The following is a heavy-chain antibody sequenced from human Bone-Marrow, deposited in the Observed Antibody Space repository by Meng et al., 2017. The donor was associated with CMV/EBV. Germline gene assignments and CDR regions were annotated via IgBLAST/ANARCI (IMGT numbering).Heavy chain of an antibody. V-gene: IGHV1-2*02. CDR1: GYTFTGYY. Sequence: ASVKVSCKASGYTFTGYYMHWVRQAPGQGPEWMGWINPSSGGTKNAQKFQGRVTMTRDTSISTAYMELSRLRSDDTAVYYCARGGVVPAATPQPWGQGTLVTVSS. CDR2: INPSSGGT. J-gene: IGHJ4*02. CDR3: ARGGVVPAATPQP. D-gene: IGHD2-2*01.